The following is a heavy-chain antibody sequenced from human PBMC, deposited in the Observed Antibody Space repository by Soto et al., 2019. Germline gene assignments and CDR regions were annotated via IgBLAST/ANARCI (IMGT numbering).Heavy chain of an antibody. Sequence: KPSETLSLTCDVSGGSMSSGTYSWNWIRQPPGKGLEWVGYIFLSGTTYYNPSLKGRVTISVDRFKSQFSLRLTSVTAADTAVYYCARSREFDYWGQGTLVTVSS. CDR1: GGSMSSGTYS. J-gene: IGHJ4*02. D-gene: IGHD3-10*01. V-gene: IGHV4-30-2*01. CDR2: IFLSGTT. CDR3: ARSREFDY.